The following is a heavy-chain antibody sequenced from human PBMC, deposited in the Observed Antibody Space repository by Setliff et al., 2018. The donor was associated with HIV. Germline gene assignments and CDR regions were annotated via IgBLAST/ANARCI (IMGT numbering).Heavy chain of an antibody. V-gene: IGHV1-2*06. J-gene: IGHJ6*02. CDR1: GYIFTDYY. CDR3: ARDVRDGFEEWFSTLDDGMDV. CDR2: INPNSGGT. Sequence: ASVKVSCKASGYIFTDYYMHWVRQAPGQELGWMGRINPNSGGTRYAEKFQGRVTMTRDTSISTIYMELSRLRSDDTAVYYCARDVRDGFEEWFSTLDDGMDVWGQGTTVTVSS. D-gene: IGHD3-3*01.